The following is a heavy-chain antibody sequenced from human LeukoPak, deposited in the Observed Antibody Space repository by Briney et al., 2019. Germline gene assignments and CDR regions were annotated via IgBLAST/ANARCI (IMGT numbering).Heavy chain of an antibody. CDR1: GFTFSTYA. D-gene: IGHD6-13*01. Sequence: GGSLRLSCAASGFTFSTYAMNWVRQAPGKGLEWVSGISGSGGTTYYADSVKGRFTISRDDSRNTLYLQMNSLRPEDTALYYCAKDLQHLVRTLSFDYWGQGTLVTVSS. CDR2: ISGSGGTT. J-gene: IGHJ4*02. V-gene: IGHV3-23*01. CDR3: AKDLQHLVRTLSFDY.